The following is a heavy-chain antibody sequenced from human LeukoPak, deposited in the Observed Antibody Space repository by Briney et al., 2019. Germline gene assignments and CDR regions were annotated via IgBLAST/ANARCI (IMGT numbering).Heavy chain of an antibody. D-gene: IGHD6-19*01. CDR1: GGSFSGYY. Sequence: SETLSLACAVSGGSFSGYYWTWIRQPPGKGLEWIGEINHNGRTNYNPSLKSRVTISVDKSKNQFSLKLSSVTAADTAVYYCASAVAGTLAGWGQGTLVTVSS. J-gene: IGHJ4*02. V-gene: IGHV4-34*01. CDR2: INHNGRT. CDR3: ASAVAGTLAG.